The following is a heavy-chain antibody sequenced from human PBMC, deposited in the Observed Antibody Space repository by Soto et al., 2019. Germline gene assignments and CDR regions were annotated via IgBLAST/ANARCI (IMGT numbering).Heavy chain of an antibody. V-gene: IGHV3-33*01. CDR3: ARDGWYSGYDSSYYYYMDV. D-gene: IGHD5-12*01. Sequence: GGSLRLSCAASGFTFSSYGMHWVRQAPGKGLEWVAVIWYDGSNKYYADSVKGRFTISRDNSKNTLYLQMNSLRAEDTAVYYCARDGWYSGYDSSYYYYMDVWGKGTTVTVSS. J-gene: IGHJ6*03. CDR2: IWYDGSNK. CDR1: GFTFSSYG.